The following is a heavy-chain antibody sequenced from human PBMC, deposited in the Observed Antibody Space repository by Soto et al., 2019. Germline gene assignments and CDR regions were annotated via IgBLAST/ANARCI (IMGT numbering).Heavy chain of an antibody. CDR3: SKLLANSENFDY. D-gene: IGHD1-1*01. J-gene: IGHJ4*02. V-gene: IGHV3-23*01. CDR1: GFTFSSYA. Sequence: GGSLRLSCAASGFTFSSYAMSWVRQAPGKGLEWVSAISGSGGSTYYADSVKGRFTISRDNSKNTLYLQMNSLRAEDTAVYYCSKLLANSENFDYRGQGTLVTLSS. CDR2: ISGSGGST.